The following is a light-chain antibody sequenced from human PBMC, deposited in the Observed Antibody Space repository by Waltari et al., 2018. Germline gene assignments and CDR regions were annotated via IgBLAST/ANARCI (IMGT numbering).Light chain of an antibody. CDR1: QIVSTF. Sequence: EIVLTQSPATLSLSPGERATLSCRASQIVSTFLAWYQQKPGQAPRLLIYDASNRATGIPARFSGSGSGTDFTLTISSLEPEDFAVYYCQQRSNWPYTFGQGTKLDFK. J-gene: IGKJ2*01. V-gene: IGKV3-11*01. CDR3: QQRSNWPYT. CDR2: DAS.